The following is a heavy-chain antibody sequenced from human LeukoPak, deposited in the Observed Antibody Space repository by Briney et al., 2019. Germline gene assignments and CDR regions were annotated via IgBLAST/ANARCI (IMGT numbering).Heavy chain of an antibody. CDR3: AKVPHDRVATSSAWDWYFDL. V-gene: IGHV3-30*18. CDR2: ISYDGSNK. D-gene: IGHD5-12*01. Sequence: GGSLRLSCAASGFTFSSYGMHWVRQAPGKGLEWVAVISYDGSNKYYADSVKGRFTISRDNSKNTLYLQMNSLRAEDTAVYYCAKVPHDRVATSSAWDWYFDLWGRGTLVTVSS. CDR1: GFTFSSYG. J-gene: IGHJ2*01.